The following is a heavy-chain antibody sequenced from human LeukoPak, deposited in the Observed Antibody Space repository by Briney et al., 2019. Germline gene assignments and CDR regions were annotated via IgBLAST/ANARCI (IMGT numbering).Heavy chain of an antibody. CDR3: AREYYDSSGYYGY. Sequence: PGGSLRLSCAASGFTFSSYEMNWVRQAPGKGLVWVSRINSDGSSTSYADSVKGRFTISRDNAKNTLYLQMNSLRAEDTAVYYCAREYYDSSGYYGYWGQGTLVTVSS. V-gene: IGHV3-74*01. CDR1: GFTFSSYE. CDR2: INSDGSST. D-gene: IGHD3-22*01. J-gene: IGHJ4*02.